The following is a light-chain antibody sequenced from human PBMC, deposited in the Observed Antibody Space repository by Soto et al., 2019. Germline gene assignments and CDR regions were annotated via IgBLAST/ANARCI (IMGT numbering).Light chain of an antibody. CDR1: QSISSN. CDR2: GPS. V-gene: IGKV3-15*01. J-gene: IGKJ1*01. CDR3: QQYDSSPRT. Sequence: EIVLTQSPATLSVSPGERATLSCRASQSISSNLAWYQQKPGQAPRLLIYGPSTRATGVPARFSGSGSGTEFTLTISSLQSEDFAMYYCQQYDSSPRTFGQGTKVDIK.